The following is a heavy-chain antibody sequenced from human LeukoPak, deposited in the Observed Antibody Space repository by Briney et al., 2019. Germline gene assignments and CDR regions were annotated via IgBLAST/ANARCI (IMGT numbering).Heavy chain of an antibody. CDR3: ARDRVVVVVAAPHY. CDR2: INAGNGNT. Sequence: GASVKVSCKASGYTFTSYAMHWVRQAPGQRLEWMGWINAGNGNTKYSQKFQGRVTITRDTSASTAYMELSSLRSEDTAVYYCARDRVVVVVAAPHYWGQGTLVTVSS. J-gene: IGHJ4*02. D-gene: IGHD2-15*01. V-gene: IGHV1-3*01. CDR1: GYTFTSYA.